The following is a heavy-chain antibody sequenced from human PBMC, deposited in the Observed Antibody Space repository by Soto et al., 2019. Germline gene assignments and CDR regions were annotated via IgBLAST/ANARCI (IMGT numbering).Heavy chain of an antibody. V-gene: IGHV3-7*05. J-gene: IGHJ6*02. Sequence: GGSLRLSCAASGFTFSSYWMSWVRQAPGKGLEWVANIKQDGSEKYYVDSVKGRFTISRDNAKNSLYLQMNSLRAEDTAVYYCARDLVWINCSSTSCYSYYYYGMDVWGQGTTVTVSS. CDR1: GFTFSSYW. CDR3: ARDLVWINCSSTSCYSYYYYGMDV. D-gene: IGHD2-2*01. CDR2: IKQDGSEK.